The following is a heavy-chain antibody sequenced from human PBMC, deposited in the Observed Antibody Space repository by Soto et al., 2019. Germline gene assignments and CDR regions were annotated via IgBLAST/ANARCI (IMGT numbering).Heavy chain of an antibody. CDR3: AREEAAWPLAYGLDV. CDR2: IVSDRDM. J-gene: IGHJ6*02. D-gene: IGHD2-15*01. CDR1: GFTFRNYS. V-gene: IGHV3-21*01. Sequence: PGGSLRLSCAASGFTFRNYSIHWVRQAPGKGLEWVSSIVSDRDMYYADSVKGRFTISRDNTKNSLSLQMNSLRAEDTAVYYCAREEAAWPLAYGLDVWGQGTTVTVSS.